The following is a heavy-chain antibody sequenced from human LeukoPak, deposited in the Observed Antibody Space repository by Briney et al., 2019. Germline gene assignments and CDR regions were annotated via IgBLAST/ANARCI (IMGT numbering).Heavy chain of an antibody. Sequence: GASVKVSCKASGGTFSSYAISWVRQAPGQGLEWMGGIIPIFGTANYAQKFQGRVTITTDESTSTAYMELSSLRSEDTAVYYCARGSRLWFGELFAYYFDYWGRGTLVTVSS. CDR3: ARGSRLWFGELFAYYFDY. D-gene: IGHD3-10*01. J-gene: IGHJ4*02. CDR1: GGTFSSYA. CDR2: IIPIFGTA. V-gene: IGHV1-69*05.